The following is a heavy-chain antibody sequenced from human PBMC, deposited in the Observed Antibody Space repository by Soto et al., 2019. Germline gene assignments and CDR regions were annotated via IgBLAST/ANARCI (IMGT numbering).Heavy chain of an antibody. Sequence: DVELVESGGGLVQPGRSLRLSCAASGFTFDSFAMQWIRQVPGKGLEWVSSISWNSATIAYAESVKGRFTISRDNANNVVYLQMNSLRAEDTAFYYCAKGDTRASWGQGTLVTVSS. J-gene: IGHJ5*02. V-gene: IGHV3-9*01. CDR3: AKGDTRAS. CDR2: ISWNSATI. CDR1: GFTFDSFA. D-gene: IGHD5-18*01.